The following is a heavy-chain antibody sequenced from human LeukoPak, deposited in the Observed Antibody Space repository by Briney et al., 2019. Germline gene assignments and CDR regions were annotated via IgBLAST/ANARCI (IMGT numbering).Heavy chain of an antibody. CDR1: GGSISGYH. J-gene: IGHJ4*02. Sequence: SETLSLTCTVAGGSISGYHWSWIRQPPGKGLEWIGDIYYSGSTNYNPSLKSRVTISIDTSKNQFSLRLSSVTAADTAVYYCARGAAGYSYGWGQGTLVTVSS. D-gene: IGHD5-18*01. V-gene: IGHV4-59*01. CDR2: IYYSGST. CDR3: ARGAAGYSYG.